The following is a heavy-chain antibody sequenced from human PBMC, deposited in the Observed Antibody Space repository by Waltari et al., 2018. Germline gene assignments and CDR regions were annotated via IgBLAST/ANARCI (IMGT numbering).Heavy chain of an antibody. CDR1: GYTFTSYG. V-gene: IGHV1-18*01. CDR3: ARSSHDYYGSGSFDY. CDR2: MSPYKGKT. Sequence: QVQLVQSGAEVKKPGASVKVSCKASGYTFTSYGISWVRQTPGQGLEWMGWMSPYKGKTNYARKLQGRVTMTTDTSTSTAYMELSSLRAEDTAVYYCARSSHDYYGSGSFDYWGQGTLVTVSS. J-gene: IGHJ4*02. D-gene: IGHD3-10*01.